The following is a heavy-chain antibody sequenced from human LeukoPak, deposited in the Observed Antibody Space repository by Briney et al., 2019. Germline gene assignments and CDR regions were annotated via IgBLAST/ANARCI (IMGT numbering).Heavy chain of an antibody. J-gene: IGHJ4*02. CDR2: INIDGSST. CDR1: GFAFSSLY. Sequence: GGSLRLSCAASGFAFSSLYMHWVRQAPGKGLVWVSRINIDGSSTTCADSVKGRFTISRDNTKNTLYLQMNSLRAEDTAVYYCARAITLSRSPAYWGQGTLVTVSS. D-gene: IGHD1-14*01. V-gene: IGHV3-74*01. CDR3: ARAITLSRSPAY.